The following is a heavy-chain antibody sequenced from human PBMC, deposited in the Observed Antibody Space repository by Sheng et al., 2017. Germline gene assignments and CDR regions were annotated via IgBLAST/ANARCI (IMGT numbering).Heavy chain of an antibody. Sequence: QVQLQESGPGLVKPSETLSLTCAVSGYSISSGYYWGWIRQPPGKGLEWIGSIYHSGSTYYNPSLKSRVTISVDTSKNQFSLKLSSVTAADTAVYYCARVMMDTAMVETSPVTDYYFDYWGQGTLVTVS. J-gene: IGHJ4*02. CDR2: IYHSGST. V-gene: IGHV4-38-2*01. CDR1: GYSISSGYY. D-gene: IGHD5-18*01. CDR3: ARVMMDTAMVETSPVTDYYFDY.